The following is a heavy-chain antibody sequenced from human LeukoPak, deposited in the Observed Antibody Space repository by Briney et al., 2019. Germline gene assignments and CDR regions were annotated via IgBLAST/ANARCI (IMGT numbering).Heavy chain of an antibody. CDR2: INQDGSEK. D-gene: IGHD3-22*01. CDR1: GFTFSSYS. J-gene: IGHJ4*02. CDR3: AKYMSAYYYDSSGYSIDY. Sequence: PGGSLRLSCAASGFTFSSYSMNWVRQAPGKGLEWVANINQDGSEKYYVDSVKGRFTMSRDNAKNSLYLQMNSLRAEDTAVYYCAKYMSAYYYDSSGYSIDYWGQGTLVTVSS. V-gene: IGHV3-7*01.